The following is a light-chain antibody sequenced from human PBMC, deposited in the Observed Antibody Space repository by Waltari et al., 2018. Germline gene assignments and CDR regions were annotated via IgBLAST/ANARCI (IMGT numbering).Light chain of an antibody. CDR1: QSLLHSNGNSY. V-gene: IGKV2-28*01. Sequence: IVMTQSPLSLPVTPGEPGSISCSSTQSLLHSNGNSYLEWFLQRPGQSPQFLIFLASRRASGVPDRFSGYGSGTDFTLNISRVEAEDVGIYYCMQGLQIPWTFGQGTRADIK. CDR3: MQGLQIPWT. CDR2: LAS. J-gene: IGKJ1*01.